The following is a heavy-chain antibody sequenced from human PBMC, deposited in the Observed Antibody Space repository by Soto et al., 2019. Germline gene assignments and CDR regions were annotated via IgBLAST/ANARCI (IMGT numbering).Heavy chain of an antibody. CDR1: GFTFSSYS. D-gene: IGHD3-10*01. CDR3: ARDSRLSGDYFDY. CDR2: ISSSSSYI. Sequence: GGSLRLSCAASGFTFSSYSMNWVRQAPGKGLEWVSSISSSSSYIYYADSVKGRFTISRDNAKNSLYLQMNSLRAEDTAVYYCARDSRLSGDYFDYWGQGTLVTVSS. V-gene: IGHV3-21*01. J-gene: IGHJ4*02.